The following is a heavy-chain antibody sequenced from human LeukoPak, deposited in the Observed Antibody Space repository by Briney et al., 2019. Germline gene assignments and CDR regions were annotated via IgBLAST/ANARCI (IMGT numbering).Heavy chain of an antibody. CDR2: IYPGDSDT. V-gene: IGHV5-51*01. CDR3: ARSTYYDSSGYYSNWFDP. CDR1: GYSFTSYW. D-gene: IGHD3-22*01. J-gene: IGHJ5*02. Sequence: GESLKISCKGSGYSFTSYWIGWVRQMPGKGLEWMGIIYPGDSDTRYSPSFQGQVTISADKSISTAYPQWSSLKASDTAMYYCARSTYYDSSGYYSNWFDPWGQGTLVTVSS.